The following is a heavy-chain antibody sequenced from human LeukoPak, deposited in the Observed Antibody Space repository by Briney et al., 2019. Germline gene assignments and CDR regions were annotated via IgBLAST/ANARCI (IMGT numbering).Heavy chain of an antibody. D-gene: IGHD6-13*01. CDR1: GFTFSSYA. V-gene: IGHV3-23*01. CDR3: AKKGSSWYAFDI. J-gene: IGHJ3*02. CDR2: ISGSGGST. Sequence: GGSLRLSCAASGFTFSSYAMSWVRQAPGKGLEWVSAISGSGGSTYYVDSVKGRFTISRDNSKNTLYLQMNSLRAEDTAVYYCAKKGSSWYAFDIWGQGTMVTVSS.